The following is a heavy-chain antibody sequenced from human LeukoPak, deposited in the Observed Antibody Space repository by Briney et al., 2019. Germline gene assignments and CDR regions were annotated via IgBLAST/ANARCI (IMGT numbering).Heavy chain of an antibody. CDR3: ARGLGYCSGGSCYSDY. CDR2: MNPNSGNT. V-gene: IGHV1-8*01. Sequence: ASVKVPCKASGYTFTSYDINWVRQATGQGLEWMGWMNPNSGNTGYAQKFQGRVTMTRNTSISTAYMELSSLRSEDTAVYYCARGLGYCSGGSCYSDYWGQGTLVTVSS. D-gene: IGHD2-15*01. J-gene: IGHJ4*02. CDR1: GYTFTSYD.